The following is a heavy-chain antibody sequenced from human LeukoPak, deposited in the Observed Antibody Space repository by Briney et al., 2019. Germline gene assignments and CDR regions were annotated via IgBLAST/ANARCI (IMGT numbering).Heavy chain of an antibody. D-gene: IGHD1-26*01. CDR1: GGLISRIEYY. J-gene: IGHJ4*02. CDR2: IYRTGTT. CDR3: ASVSVWELATHTGGSFDY. Sequence: PSQTLSLTCTVSGGLISRIEYYWGWVRQSPVKGLEWLGHIYRTGTTLYSPHLNNRLTVSVDSSKNQFSLTLNSVTAADTAVYYCASVSVWELATHTGGSFDYWGRGILVTVSS. V-gene: IGHV4-30-4*01.